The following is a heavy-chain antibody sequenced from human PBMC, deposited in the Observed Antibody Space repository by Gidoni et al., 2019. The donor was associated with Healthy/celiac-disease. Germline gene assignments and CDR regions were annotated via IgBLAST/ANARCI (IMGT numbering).Heavy chain of an antibody. Sequence: SASTYYNPSLKSRVTISVDTSKNQFSLKLSSVTAADTAVYYCARDQDIGGATYDYWGQGTLVTVSS. V-gene: IGHV4-30-2*04. CDR3: ARDQDIGGATYDY. CDR2: SAST. J-gene: IGHJ4*02. D-gene: IGHD1-26*01.